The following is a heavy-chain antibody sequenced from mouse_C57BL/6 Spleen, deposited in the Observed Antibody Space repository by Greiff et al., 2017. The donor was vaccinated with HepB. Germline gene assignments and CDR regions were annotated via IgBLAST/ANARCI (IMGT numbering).Heavy chain of an antibody. J-gene: IGHJ3*01. Sequence: EVHLVESGEGLVKPGGSLKLSCAASGFTFSSYAMSWVRQTPEKRLEWVAYISSGGDYIYYADTVKGRFTISRDNARNTLYLQMSSLKSEDTAMYYCTREGGTYSNYLAWFAYWGQGTLVTVSA. V-gene: IGHV5-9-1*02. CDR1: GFTFSSYA. D-gene: IGHD2-5*01. CDR3: TREGGTYSNYLAWFAY. CDR2: ISSGGDYI.